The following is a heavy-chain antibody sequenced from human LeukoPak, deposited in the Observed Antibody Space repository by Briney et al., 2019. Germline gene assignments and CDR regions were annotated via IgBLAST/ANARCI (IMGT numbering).Heavy chain of an antibody. J-gene: IGHJ4*02. Sequence: GGPLRLSCAASAFTFSSYSMHRVRQAPGKGLEWVSSISSSSTYIYYADSVKGRFTISRDNAKNSLYLQMNSLRAEDTAVYYCARDPNSYGSGSDGGYWGQGTLVTVSS. D-gene: IGHD3-10*01. V-gene: IGHV3-21*01. CDR2: ISSSSTYI. CDR1: AFTFSSYS. CDR3: ARDPNSYGSGSDGGY.